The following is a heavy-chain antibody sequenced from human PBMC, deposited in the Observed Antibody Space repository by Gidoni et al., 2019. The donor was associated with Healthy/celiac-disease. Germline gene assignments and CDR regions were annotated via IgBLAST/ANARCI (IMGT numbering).Heavy chain of an antibody. CDR1: GATFSSYA. CDR3: ARDTIYGDYYYYMDV. J-gene: IGHJ6*03. CDR2: IIPIFGTA. D-gene: IGHD4-17*01. Sequence: QVQLVQSGAEVKKPGSSVKVSCKASGATFSSYAISWVRQAPGQGLEWMGGIIPIFGTANYAQKFQGRVTITADESTSTAYMELSSLRSEDTAVYYCARDTIYGDYYYYMDVWGKGTTVTVSS. V-gene: IGHV1-69*01.